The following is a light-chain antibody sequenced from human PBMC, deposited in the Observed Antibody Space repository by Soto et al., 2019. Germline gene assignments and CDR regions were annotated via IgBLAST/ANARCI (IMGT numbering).Light chain of an antibody. V-gene: IGLV4-60*03. J-gene: IGLJ2*01. CDR2: LEGSGSY. CDR3: ETWDSNTLV. Sequence: QLVLTQSSSASASLGSSVKLTCTLSSGHSSYIIAWHQQQPGKAPRYLMKLEGSGSYNKGSGVPDRFSGSSSGADRYLTISNLQSEDEADYYCETWDSNTLVFGGGTKVTVL. CDR1: SGHSSYI.